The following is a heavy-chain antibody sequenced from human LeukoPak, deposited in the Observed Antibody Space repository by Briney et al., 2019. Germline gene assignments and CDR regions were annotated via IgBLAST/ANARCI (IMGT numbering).Heavy chain of an antibody. CDR2: IYYSGST. V-gene: IGHV4-39*07. CDR3: ARRLSVNWFDP. Sequence: SETLSLTCTVSGGSISSSSYYWGWIRQPPGKGLEWIGSIYYSGSTYYNPSLKSRVTISVDTSENQFSLKLSSVTAADTAVYYCARRLSVNWFDPWGQGTLVTVSS. CDR1: GGSISSSSYY. D-gene: IGHD3-16*02. J-gene: IGHJ5*02.